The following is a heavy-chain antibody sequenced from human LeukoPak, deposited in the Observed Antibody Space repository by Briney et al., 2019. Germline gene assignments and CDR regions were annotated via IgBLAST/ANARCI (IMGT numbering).Heavy chain of an antibody. Sequence: GGSLRLSCAASGFTFSSYSMNWVRQAPGKGLEWVSDISGSEGNTYYADSVKSRFTISRDTSKNTLYLQMGGLRAEDTAVYYCATGGRYCSGGGCYSTPFDYWGQGTLVTVSS. CDR1: GFTFSSYS. V-gene: IGHV3-23*01. J-gene: IGHJ4*02. CDR3: ATGGRYCSGGGCYSTPFDY. CDR2: ISGSEGNT. D-gene: IGHD2-15*01.